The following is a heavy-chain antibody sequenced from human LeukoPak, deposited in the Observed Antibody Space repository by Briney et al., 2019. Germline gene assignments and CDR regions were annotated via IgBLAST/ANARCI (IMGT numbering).Heavy chain of an antibody. J-gene: IGHJ4*02. D-gene: IGHD3-22*01. V-gene: IGHV3-23*01. Sequence: GGSLRLSCAASGFTFSNYAMSWVRQAPGKGLEWVSAISGSGGSTYYADSVKGRFTISRDNSKNTLYLRMNSLRAEDTAVYYCAKDRPDYYDSSGYYYGLFDYWGQGTLVTVSS. CDR1: GFTFSNYA. CDR2: ISGSGGST. CDR3: AKDRPDYYDSSGYYYGLFDY.